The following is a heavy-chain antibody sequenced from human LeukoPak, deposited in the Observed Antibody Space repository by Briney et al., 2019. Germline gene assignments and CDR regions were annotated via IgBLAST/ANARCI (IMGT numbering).Heavy chain of an antibody. D-gene: IGHD1-26*01. Sequence: SETLSLTCTVSGGSISNYYWSWIRQPPGKGLECIGYIYYSGGTNYNPSLKSRLTISVDTSKNQFSLKLSSVTAADTAMYYCARVRGSYLDYWGQGTLVTVSS. V-gene: IGHV4-59*01. CDR2: IYYSGGT. CDR3: ARVRGSYLDY. J-gene: IGHJ4*02. CDR1: GGSISNYY.